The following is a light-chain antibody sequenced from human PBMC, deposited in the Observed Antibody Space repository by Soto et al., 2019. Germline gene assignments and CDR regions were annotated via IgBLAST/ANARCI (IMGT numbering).Light chain of an antibody. CDR3: SSYTTSNTRQIV. Sequence: QSVLTQPASMSGSPGQSITISCTGTSSEVGGYNYVSWYQQHPGKAPKFIIYDVSNRPSGVSNRFSGSKSGNTASLTISGLQAEDEADYYCSSYTTSNTRQIVFGTGTKVTVL. J-gene: IGLJ1*01. V-gene: IGLV2-14*01. CDR2: DVS. CDR1: SSEVGGYNY.